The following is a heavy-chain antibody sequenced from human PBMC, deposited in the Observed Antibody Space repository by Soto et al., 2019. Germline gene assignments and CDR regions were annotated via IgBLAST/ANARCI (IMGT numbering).Heavy chain of an antibody. CDR1: GGSFSGYY. CDR2: INHSGST. V-gene: IGHV4-34*01. J-gene: IGHJ4*02. D-gene: IGHD1-1*01. CDR3: ARFAWATTGDQHDH. Sequence: SETLSLTCAVYGGSFSGYYWSWIRQPPGKGLEWIGEINHSGSTNYNPSLKSRVPISVDTSKNQFSLKLSSVTAPDTAVYYCARFAWATTGDQHDHWGQGTLVT.